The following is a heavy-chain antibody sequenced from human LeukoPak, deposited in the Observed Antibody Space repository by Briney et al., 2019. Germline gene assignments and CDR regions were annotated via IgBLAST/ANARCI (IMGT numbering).Heavy chain of an antibody. V-gene: IGHV1-2*04. J-gene: IGHJ4*02. CDR1: GYTFTGYY. CDR3: AGEPATTTVTYPFFDY. D-gene: IGHD4-17*01. CDR2: INPNSGGT. Sequence: GASVKVSCKASGYTFTGYYMHWVRQAPGQGLEWMGWINPNSGGTNYAQKFQGWVTMTRDTSTSTVYMELSSLRSEDTAVYYCAGEPATTTVTYPFFDYWGQGTLVTVSS.